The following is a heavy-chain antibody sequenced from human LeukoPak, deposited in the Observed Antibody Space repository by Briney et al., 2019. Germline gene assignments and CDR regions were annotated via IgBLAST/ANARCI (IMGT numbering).Heavy chain of an antibody. CDR3: ATDLYYSLDY. Sequence: ASVKLSCKVSGYTRTELSMHWVRQSPGKGLEWMGGFDPEDGETIYAQKFQGRVTMTEDTSTDTAYMELSSLRSEDTAVYYCATDLYYSLDYWGQGTLVTVSS. CDR2: FDPEDGET. V-gene: IGHV1-24*01. J-gene: IGHJ4*02. CDR1: GYTRTELS. D-gene: IGHD3-10*01.